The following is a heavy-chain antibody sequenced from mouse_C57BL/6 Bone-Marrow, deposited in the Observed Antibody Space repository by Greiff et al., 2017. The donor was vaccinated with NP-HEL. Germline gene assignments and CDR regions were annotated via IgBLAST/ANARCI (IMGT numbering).Heavy chain of an antibody. Sequence: QVQLQQPGAELVKPGASVKLSCKASGYTFTSYGISWVKQRTGQGLEWIGEIYPRSGNTYYNEKFKDKATLTADKSSSTAYMELRSLTSEDSAVYFCARDYYGTPWYFDVWGTGTTVTVSS. CDR2: IYPRSGNT. CDR3: ARDYYGTPWYFDV. D-gene: IGHD1-1*01. CDR1: GYTFTSYG. V-gene: IGHV1-81*01. J-gene: IGHJ1*03.